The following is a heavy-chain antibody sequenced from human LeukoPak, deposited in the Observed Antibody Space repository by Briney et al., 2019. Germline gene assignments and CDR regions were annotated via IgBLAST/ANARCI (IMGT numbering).Heavy chain of an antibody. J-gene: IGHJ4*02. Sequence: ASVKVSCKASGYTFISYDINWVRQATGQGLEWMGWMNPNSGNTGYAQKFQGRVTMTRDTSTSTVYMELSSLRSEDTAVYYCARDLGHRTWTVAGTYGYWGQGTLVTVSS. CDR2: MNPNSGNT. CDR3: ARDLGHRTWTVAGTYGY. D-gene: IGHD6-19*01. V-gene: IGHV1-8*01. CDR1: GYTFISYD.